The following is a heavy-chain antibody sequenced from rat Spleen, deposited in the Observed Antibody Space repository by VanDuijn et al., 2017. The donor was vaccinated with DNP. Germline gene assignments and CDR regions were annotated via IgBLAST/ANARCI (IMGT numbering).Heavy chain of an antibody. CDR2: IGYPAYAP. J-gene: IGHJ2*01. CDR3: TTGPIID. V-gene: IGHV5-20*01. D-gene: IGHD1-12*01. Sequence: EVQLVESGGGLVQPGRSLKLSCAASGFTFSAYYMAWVRQAPAKGLEWVAYIGYPAYAPYHGDSVKGRFTISRDNAKSTLYLQMDSLRSEDTATYYCTTGPIIDWGQGVMVTVSS. CDR1: GFTFSAYY.